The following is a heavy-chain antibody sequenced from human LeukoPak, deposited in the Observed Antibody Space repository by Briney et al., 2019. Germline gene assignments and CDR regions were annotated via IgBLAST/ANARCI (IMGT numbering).Heavy chain of an antibody. CDR1: GFTFYMYA. D-gene: IGHD3-22*01. CDR3: AKDRPNFHESSGHNYRRDGDS. V-gene: IGHV3-23*01. CDR2: MCGTAGCT. J-gene: IGHJ5*01. Sequence: GGSLTLSCQASGFTFYMYAMSWVRRAPGKGLECVASMCGTAGCTFYPDSMRGRFTISRDNSKNILYLQMNSLRAEDAAMYYCAKDRPNFHESSGHNYRRDGDSWGQGTLVTVSS.